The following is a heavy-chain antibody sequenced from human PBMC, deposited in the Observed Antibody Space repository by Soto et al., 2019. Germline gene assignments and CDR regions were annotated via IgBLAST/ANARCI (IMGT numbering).Heavy chain of an antibody. V-gene: IGHV3-7*01. J-gene: IGHJ6*03. D-gene: IGHD2-2*01. CDR3: ARDSAYCRSTSCYLSYYYYMDV. Sequence: EVQVVESGGGLVQPGGSLRLSCAASGFTFSNHWMTWVRQAPGKGLEWVANIKQDGSEKYYVDSVKGRFTLSRDNAKNSLYFQMNSLRAEDTAVYYCARDSAYCRSTSCYLSYYYYMDVWGKGTTVTVSS. CDR2: IKQDGSEK. CDR1: GFTFSNHW.